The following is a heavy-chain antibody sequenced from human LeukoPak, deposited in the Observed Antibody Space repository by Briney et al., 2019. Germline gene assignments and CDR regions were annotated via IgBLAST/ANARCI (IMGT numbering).Heavy chain of an antibody. CDR2: INSDSSAI. J-gene: IGHJ4*02. CDR1: GFTFSSYW. CDR3: ARSYTGYDL. Sequence: GGSLRLSCAASGFTFSSYWMNWARQAPGKGLDWISGINSDSSAIYYADSVKGRFTISRDNAKNSLYLQMNSLRAEDTAVYYCARSYTGYDLWGQGTLVTVSS. D-gene: IGHD5-12*01. V-gene: IGHV3-48*01.